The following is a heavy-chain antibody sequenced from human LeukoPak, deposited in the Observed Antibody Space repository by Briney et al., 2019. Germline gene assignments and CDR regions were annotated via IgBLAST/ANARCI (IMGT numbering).Heavy chain of an antibody. CDR2: IYTTGAT. D-gene: IGHD4-11*01. J-gene: IGHJ4*01. CDR1: GGSIRSYY. CDR3: GRQGYTASNYFLDF. V-gene: IGHV4-4*07. Sequence: PSETLSLTCDVSGGSIRSYYWGWVRQPAGKGLEWIGRIYTTGATNFNPSIKSRLSMSVDTSKNQLSLKLTSVTAADTAVYFCGRQGYTASNYFLDFWSQGTLVAVSS.